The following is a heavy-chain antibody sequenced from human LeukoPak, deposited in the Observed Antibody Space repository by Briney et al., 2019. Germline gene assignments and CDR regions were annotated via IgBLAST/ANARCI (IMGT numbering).Heavy chain of an antibody. CDR1: GGSISSGGYS. CDR3: ARGHPDIVGPSSFDY. Sequence: SQTLSLTCAASGGSISSGGYSWSWIRQPPGTGLEWIGYIYHSGSTYYNPSLKSRVTISVDRSKNQFSLKLSSVTAADTAVYYCARGHPDIVGPSSFDYWGQGTLVTVSS. D-gene: IGHD2-15*01. V-gene: IGHV4-30-2*01. CDR2: IYHSGST. J-gene: IGHJ4*02.